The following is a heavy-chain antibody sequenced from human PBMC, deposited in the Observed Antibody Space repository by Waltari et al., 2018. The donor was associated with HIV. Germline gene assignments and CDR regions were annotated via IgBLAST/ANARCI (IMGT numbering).Heavy chain of an antibody. V-gene: IGHV4-34*01. Sequence: QILLHQWGAGLLKPSATLSLNRAVYGESLSDYYLTWIRQPPGRGLEWIGEITESGHTHYNPSLKSRITMFVDTSKRHFSLRLTSVTGADAATYYCLRGPRVTIFWAGGPDYWGQGTQVTVSS. CDR2: ITESGHT. CDR3: LRGPRVTIFWAGGPDY. J-gene: IGHJ4*02. D-gene: IGHD3-16*01. CDR1: GESLSDYY.